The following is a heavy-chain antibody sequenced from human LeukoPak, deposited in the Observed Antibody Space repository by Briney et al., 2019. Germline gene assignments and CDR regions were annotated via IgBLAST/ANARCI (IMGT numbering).Heavy chain of an antibody. CDR3: ARGRGMDV. CDR2: IYYSGST. CDR1: GGSISSSSYY. Sequence: SETLSLTCTVSGGSISSSSYYWGWIRQPPGKGLEWIGSIYYSGSTYYNPSLKSRVTISVDTSKNQFSLKLSSVTAADTAVYYCARGRGMDVWGKGTTVTISS. V-gene: IGHV4-39*07. J-gene: IGHJ6*04. D-gene: IGHD3-10*01.